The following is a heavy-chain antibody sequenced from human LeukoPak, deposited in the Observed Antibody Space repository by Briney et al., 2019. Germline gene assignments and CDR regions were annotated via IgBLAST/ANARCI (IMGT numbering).Heavy chain of an antibody. Sequence: ASVKVSCKASGGTFSSYAICWVRQAPGQGLEWMGRISAYNGNTNYAQKLQGRVTMTTDTSTSTAYMELRSLRSDDTAVYYCARGYSSGWADYWGQGTLVTVSS. CDR2: ISAYNGNT. V-gene: IGHV1-18*01. CDR3: ARGYSSGWADY. CDR1: GGTFSSYA. D-gene: IGHD6-19*01. J-gene: IGHJ4*02.